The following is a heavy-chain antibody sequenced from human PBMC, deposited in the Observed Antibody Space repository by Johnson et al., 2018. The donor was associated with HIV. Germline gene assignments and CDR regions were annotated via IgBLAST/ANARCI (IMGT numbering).Heavy chain of an antibody. CDR2: ISYDGSNK. J-gene: IGHJ3*02. D-gene: IGHD4-17*01. CDR1: GFTFSNYA. V-gene: IGHV3-30*14. Sequence: QVQLVESGGGVVQPGRSLRLSCAASGFTFSNYAMDWVRQAPGKGLEWVAVISYDGSNKYYADSVKGRFTISRDNSKNTLYLQMNSLRAEDTAVYYCARDRYAYGDYVSAAFDIWGQG. CDR3: ARDRYAYGDYVSAAFDI.